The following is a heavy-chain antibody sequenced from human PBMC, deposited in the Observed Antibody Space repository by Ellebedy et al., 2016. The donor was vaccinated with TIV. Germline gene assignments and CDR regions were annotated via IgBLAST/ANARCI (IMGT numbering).Heavy chain of an antibody. CDR3: GRDRDGYDTFYYGMDV. J-gene: IGHJ6*02. CDR2: ISSSGSTI. CDR1: GFTFSYYE. Sequence: PGGSLRLSCAASGFTFSYYEMNWVRQAPGKGREWVSYISSSGSTIYYAESVKGRFTISRDHAKNSLSLQMNSLRTDDTALYYCGRDRDGYDTFYYGMDVWGQGTTVTVSS. D-gene: IGHD5-12*01. V-gene: IGHV3-48*03.